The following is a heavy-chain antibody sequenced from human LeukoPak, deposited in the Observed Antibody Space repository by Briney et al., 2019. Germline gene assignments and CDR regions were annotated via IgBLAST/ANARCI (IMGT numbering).Heavy chain of an antibody. Sequence: SETLSLTCAVYGGSFSGYYWSWIRQPPGKGLEWIGEINHSGSTNYNPSFKSRVTISVDTSKNQFSLKLSSVTAADTAVYYCARAHYDILTGYSVYYFDYWGQGTLVTVSS. CDR1: GGSFSGYY. CDR2: INHSGST. J-gene: IGHJ4*02. CDR3: ARAHYDILTGYSVYYFDY. V-gene: IGHV4-34*01. D-gene: IGHD3-9*01.